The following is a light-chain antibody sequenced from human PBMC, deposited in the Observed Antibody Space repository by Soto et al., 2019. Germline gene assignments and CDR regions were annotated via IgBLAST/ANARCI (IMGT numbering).Light chain of an antibody. CDR1: QSLLHSNGYNY. V-gene: IGKV2-28*01. CDR2: LGS. J-gene: IGKJ1*01. CDR3: MQPLQSWT. Sequence: DIVMTQSPLSLPVTPGEPASISCRASQSLLHSNGYNYLDWYLQKPGQSPQLLIYLGSNRASGVPGRFSGSGLGTDSTLKISRVEAEDVGVYYCMQPLQSWTFGQGTKVEIK.